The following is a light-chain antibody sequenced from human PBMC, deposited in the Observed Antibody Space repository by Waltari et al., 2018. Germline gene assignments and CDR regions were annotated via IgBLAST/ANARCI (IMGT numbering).Light chain of an antibody. V-gene: IGLV3-21*03. Sequence: SYVLTQPPSVSVAPGKTARITCGGGNIGSRSVHWYQQKPGQAPVLVVYDDGARPSGIPERFSGSNSGNTAALTISKVEAEDEADYYCQVWDSSSEHVIFGGGTKLTVL. CDR1: NIGSRS. CDR2: DDG. J-gene: IGLJ2*01. CDR3: QVWDSSSEHVI.